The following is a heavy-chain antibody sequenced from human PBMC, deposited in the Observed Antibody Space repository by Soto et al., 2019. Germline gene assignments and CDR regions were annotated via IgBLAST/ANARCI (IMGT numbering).Heavy chain of an antibody. D-gene: IGHD6-6*01. J-gene: IGHJ4*02. CDR2: ISAHNGNT. V-gene: IGHV1-18*01. CDR1: GYIFTTYG. CDR3: ARGRDGDY. Sequence: QVHLVQSGAEVKKPGASVKVSCKGSGYIFTTYGITWVRQAPGQGLEWMGWISAHNGNTNYAQKLQGRVTVTRDTTTSTAYMELRNLSSDDTAVYYCARGRDGDYWGQGALVTVSS.